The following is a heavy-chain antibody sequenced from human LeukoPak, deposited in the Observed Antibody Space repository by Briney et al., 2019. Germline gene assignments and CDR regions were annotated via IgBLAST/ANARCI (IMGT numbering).Heavy chain of an antibody. Sequence: GESLKISCKGSGYSFPSYWIGWVRQMPGKGLEWMGVIYPGDSDIRYSPSFQGQVTISADKSISTAYLQWSSLKASDTAMYYCARGDKRKRIQPYFDYWGQGTLVTVSS. J-gene: IGHJ4*02. CDR3: ARGDKRKRIQPYFDY. V-gene: IGHV5-51*01. CDR2: IYPGDSDI. D-gene: IGHD5-18*01. CDR1: GYSFPSYW.